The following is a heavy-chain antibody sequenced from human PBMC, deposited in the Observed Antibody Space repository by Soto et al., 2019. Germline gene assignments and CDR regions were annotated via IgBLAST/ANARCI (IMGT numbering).Heavy chain of an antibody. CDR2: IFSNDEK. J-gene: IGHJ5*02. CDR3: ARSVDSELLGWFDP. V-gene: IGHV2-26*01. D-gene: IGHD2-15*01. CDR1: RFSLSSARMG. Sequence: QVTLKESGPGLVKPTETLTLTCTVSRFSLSSARMGVSWIRQPPGKALEWLAHIFSNDEKSYRTSLRSRLTISKDTSRSQVFLTMTDLGPVDTATYFCARSVDSELLGWFDPWGQGTPVTVSS.